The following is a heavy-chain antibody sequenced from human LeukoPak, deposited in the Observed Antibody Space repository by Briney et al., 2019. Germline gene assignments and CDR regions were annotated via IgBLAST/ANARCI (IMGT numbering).Heavy chain of an antibody. D-gene: IGHD6-13*01. V-gene: IGHV3-33*01. CDR3: ARGPIAAADYYFDY. J-gene: IGHJ4*02. CDR2: IWYDGDNK. CDR1: GFTFSTYG. Sequence: PGGSLRLSCAASGFTFSTYGMHWVRQAPGKGLEWVALIWYDGDNKYYANSVKGRFTISRDNSKNTLYLRMDSLRAEDTAVYYCARGPIAAADYYFDYWGRGTLVTVSS.